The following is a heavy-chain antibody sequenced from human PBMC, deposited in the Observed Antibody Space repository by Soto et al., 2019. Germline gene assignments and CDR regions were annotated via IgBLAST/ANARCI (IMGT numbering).Heavy chain of an antibody. CDR3: VRHGGRLFDY. V-gene: IGHV4-28*01. D-gene: IGHD2-15*01. CDR2: IYHDGST. CDR1: DFSISSNNW. Sequence: PSETLSLTCAVSDFSISSNNWWGWIRQPPGKGLEWIGYIYHDGSTHYNPSLKSRVTMSMDKSKNQFSLNLSAVTAADTAVYYCVRHGGRLFDYWGPGHLVTVSS. J-gene: IGHJ4*02.